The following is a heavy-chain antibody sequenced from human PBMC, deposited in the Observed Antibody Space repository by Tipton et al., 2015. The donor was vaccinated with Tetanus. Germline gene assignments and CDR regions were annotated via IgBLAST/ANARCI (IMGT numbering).Heavy chain of an antibody. Sequence: RSLRLSCATSGLSFSGYGLHWLRQAPGKGLEWVALVAYDGNNKYYADSVKGRFTISRDNSKDTLYLQMNSLRPEDTADYYCARDGFYYGSGSYYRAFWGQGTLVTVSP. D-gene: IGHD3-10*01. CDR2: VAYDGNNK. CDR1: GLSFSGYG. J-gene: IGHJ4*02. CDR3: ARDGFYYGSGSYYRAF. V-gene: IGHV3-30-3*01.